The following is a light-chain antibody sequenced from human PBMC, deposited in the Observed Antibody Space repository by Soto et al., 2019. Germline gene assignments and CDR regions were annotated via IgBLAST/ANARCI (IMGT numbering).Light chain of an antibody. CDR2: GAS. CDR3: QQYNNWPPIT. J-gene: IGKJ5*01. Sequence: SPATLSVSPGERATLSCRSSQSVSSNLAWYQQKPGQAPRLLIYGASTRATGIPARFSGSGSGTEFTLTNSSLQSEDFAVYYCQQYNNWPPITFGQGTRLEIK. V-gene: IGKV3-15*01. CDR1: QSVSSN.